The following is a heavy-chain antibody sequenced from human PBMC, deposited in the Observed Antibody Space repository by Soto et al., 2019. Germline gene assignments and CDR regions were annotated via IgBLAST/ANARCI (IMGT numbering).Heavy chain of an antibody. D-gene: IGHD3-9*01. CDR1: GFTFSSYA. J-gene: IGHJ4*02. V-gene: IGHV3-30-3*01. Sequence: GGSLRLSCAASGFTFSSYAMHWVRQAPGKGLEWVAVISYDGSNKYYADSVKGRFTISGDNSKNTLYLQMNSLRAEDTAVYYCARDGIYYDILTGPFDYWGQGTLVTVS. CDR2: ISYDGSNK. CDR3: ARDGIYYDILTGPFDY.